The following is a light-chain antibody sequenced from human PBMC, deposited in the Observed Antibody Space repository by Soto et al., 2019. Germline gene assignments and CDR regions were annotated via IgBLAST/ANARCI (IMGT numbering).Light chain of an antibody. CDR3: SSYASTTRV. CDR1: SSDVGGYNY. J-gene: IGLJ3*02. Sequence: QSALTQPASVSGSPGQSITISCTGTSSDVGGYNYVSWYQQHPGKAPKLMIYDVGNRPSGVSNRFSGSKSGNTASLTISGLQAEDEADYYCSSYASTTRVFGGGTKVTVL. V-gene: IGLV2-14*01. CDR2: DVG.